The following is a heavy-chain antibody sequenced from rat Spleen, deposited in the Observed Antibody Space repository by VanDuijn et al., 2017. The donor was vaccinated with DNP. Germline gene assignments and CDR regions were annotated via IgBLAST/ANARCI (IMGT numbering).Heavy chain of an antibody. Sequence: EVQLQESGPGLVKPSQSLSLTCSVTSYSITNNYWGWIRKFPGNKMEWMAYISYSGTTGYNPSLKSRISITRDTSKNQFFLQLNSVTTEDTATYYCARGPNYGGFLDYFDYWGQGVMVTVSS. J-gene: IGHJ2*01. CDR1: SYSITNNY. D-gene: IGHD1-11*01. CDR3: ARGPNYGGFLDYFDY. V-gene: IGHV3-1*01. CDR2: ISYSGTT.